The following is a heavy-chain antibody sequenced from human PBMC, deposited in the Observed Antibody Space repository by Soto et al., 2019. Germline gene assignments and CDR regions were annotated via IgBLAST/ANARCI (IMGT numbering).Heavy chain of an antibody. CDR2: ISGYNGKT. CDR1: DYTFASYA. J-gene: IGHJ4*02. V-gene: IGHV1-18*01. Sequence: QVQLVQSGAEVKKPGASVKVSCKASDYTFASYAISWMRQAPGQGLEWMGWISGYNGKTNYAQKLQGRVTMTTDTSTSTAYMELRSLRSDDTVVYYCARDPPPPDYWGQGTLVTVSS. CDR3: ARDPPPPDY.